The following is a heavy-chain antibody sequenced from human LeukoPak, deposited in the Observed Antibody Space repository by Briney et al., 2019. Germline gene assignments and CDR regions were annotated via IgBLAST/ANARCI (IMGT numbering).Heavy chain of an antibody. CDR2: ISSSSSYI. D-gene: IGHD2-2*01. Sequence: GCALTLAYAAWGCTFGSYSMDWVSQGPGNVWDWSSSISSSSSYIYYADSVKGRFTISRDNAKNSLYLQMNSLRDEDTAVYYCAREREVYCSSTSCRDYWGQGTLVTVSS. J-gene: IGHJ4*02. V-gene: IGHV3-21*01. CDR3: AREREVYCSSTSCRDY. CDR1: GCTFGSYS.